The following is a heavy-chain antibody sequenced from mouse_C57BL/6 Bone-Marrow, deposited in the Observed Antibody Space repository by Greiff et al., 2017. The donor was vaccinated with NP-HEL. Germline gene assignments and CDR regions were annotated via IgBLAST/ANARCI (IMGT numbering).Heavy chain of an antibody. V-gene: IGHV1-63*01. J-gene: IGHJ2*01. CDR1: GYTFTNYW. Sequence: QVQLQQSGAELVRPGTSVKMSCKASGYTFTNYWIGWAKQRPGHGLEWIGDIYPGGGYTNYNEKFKGKATLTADKSSSTAYMQFSSLTSEDSYIYNCASHYYGSSPFDYWGQGTTLTVSS. CDR3: ASHYYGSSPFDY. D-gene: IGHD1-1*01. CDR2: IYPGGGYT.